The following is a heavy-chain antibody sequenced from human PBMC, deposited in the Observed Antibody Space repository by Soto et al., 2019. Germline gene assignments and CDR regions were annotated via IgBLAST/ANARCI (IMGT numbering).Heavy chain of an antibody. J-gene: IGHJ4*02. D-gene: IGHD3-16*02. V-gene: IGHV3-23*01. CDR1: GFTFSSYA. CDR3: AKDRSLAPEIIEY. CDR2: ISGSGGST. Sequence: VGSLRLSCASSGFTFSSYAMSWVRHAPGKGLEWVSAISGSGGSTYYADSVKGRFTISRDNSKNTLYLQMNSLRAEDTAVYYRAKDRSLAPEIIEYWGQGTLVIVSS.